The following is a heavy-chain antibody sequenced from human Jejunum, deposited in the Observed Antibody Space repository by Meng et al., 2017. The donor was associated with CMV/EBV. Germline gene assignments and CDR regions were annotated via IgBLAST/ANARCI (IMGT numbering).Heavy chain of an antibody. D-gene: IGHD5-24*01. Sequence: YTFTGNYIHWVRQAPGQGLEWMGWINPNGGGTNYAQKFKGRVTMTRDTSINTVYMNLSSLRSDDTAVYYCARLPAMATIYYFFDYWGQGTLVTVSS. CDR1: YTFTGNY. CDR3: ARLPAMATIYYFFDY. V-gene: IGHV1-2*02. CDR2: INPNGGGT. J-gene: IGHJ4*02.